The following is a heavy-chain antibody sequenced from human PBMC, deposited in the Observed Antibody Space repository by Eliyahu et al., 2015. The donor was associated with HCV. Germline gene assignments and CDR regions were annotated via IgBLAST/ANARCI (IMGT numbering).Heavy chain of an antibody. CDR1: GXSXSSYY. D-gene: IGHD1-26*01. J-gene: IGHJ3*02. Sequence: QVQLQESGPGLVKPSETLSLTCTVSGXSXSSYYWSWXRQPPGKGLEWIGYIYYSGSTSYNPSLKSRVTISADTSKNQFSLKLRSVTAADTAVYYCARTGWEPIPDAFDIWGQGTMVTVSS. CDR3: ARTGWEPIPDAFDI. CDR2: IYYSGST. V-gene: IGHV4-59*01.